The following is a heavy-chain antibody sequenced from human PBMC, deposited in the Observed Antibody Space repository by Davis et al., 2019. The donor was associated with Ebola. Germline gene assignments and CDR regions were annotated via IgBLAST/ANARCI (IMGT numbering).Heavy chain of an antibody. D-gene: IGHD1-1*01. CDR3: ARAQFPTTSDH. V-gene: IGHV1-18*01. CDR1: GYTFTGYD. Sequence: ASVTVSCKASGYTFTGYDINWVRQAPGQGLEWMGWINPHNGNTNYAQNVQGRVTMTTDTSTSTAYMEVGSLRSDDTAVYYCARAQFPTTSDHWGQGTLVTVSS. CDR2: INPHNGNT. J-gene: IGHJ4*02.